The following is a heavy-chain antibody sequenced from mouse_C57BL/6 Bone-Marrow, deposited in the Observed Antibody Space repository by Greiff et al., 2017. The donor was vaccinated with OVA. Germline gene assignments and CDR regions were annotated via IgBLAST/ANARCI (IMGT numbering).Heavy chain of an antibody. J-gene: IGHJ4*01. Sequence: DVMLVESGGGLVKPGGSLKLSCAASGFTFSSYTMSWVRQTPEKRLEWVATISGGGGNTYYPDSVKGRFTISRDNAKNTLYLQMSSLRSEDTALYYCARVGYYVYYYAMDYWGQGTSVTVSS. CDR3: ARVGYYVYYYAMDY. V-gene: IGHV5-9*01. CDR1: GFTFSSYT. CDR2: ISGGGGNT. D-gene: IGHD2-3*01.